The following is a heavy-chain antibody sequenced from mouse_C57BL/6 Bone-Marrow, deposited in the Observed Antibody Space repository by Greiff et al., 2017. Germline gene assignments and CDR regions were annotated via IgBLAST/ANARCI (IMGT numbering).Heavy chain of an antibody. CDR2: IRNKANGYTT. D-gene: IGHD2-4*01. J-gene: IGHJ4*01. V-gene: IGHV7-3*01. Sequence: EVKVVESGGGLVQPGGSLSLSCAASGFTFTDYYMSWVRQPPGKALEWLGFIRNKANGYTTEYSASVKGRFTISRDNSQSILYLQMNALRAEDSATYYCARSLIYYDYDDAMDYWGQGTSVTVSS. CDR3: ARSLIYYDYDDAMDY. CDR1: GFTFTDYY.